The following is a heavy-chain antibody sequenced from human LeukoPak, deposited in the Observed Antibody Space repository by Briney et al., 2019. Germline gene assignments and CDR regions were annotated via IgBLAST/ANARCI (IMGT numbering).Heavy chain of an antibody. V-gene: IGHV1-2*02. CDR3: AISDFWSSSDDY. D-gene: IGHD3-3*01. CDR2: INPNSGGT. Sequence: ASVKVSCKASGYTSTGYYMHWVRQAPGQGLEWMGWINPNSGGTNYAQKFQGRVTMTRDTSISTAYMELSRLRSDDTAVYYCAISDFWSSSDDYWGQGTLVTVSS. CDR1: GYTSTGYY. J-gene: IGHJ4*02.